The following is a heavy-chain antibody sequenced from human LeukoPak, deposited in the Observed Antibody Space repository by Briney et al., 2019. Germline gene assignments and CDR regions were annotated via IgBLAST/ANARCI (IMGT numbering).Heavy chain of an antibody. CDR3: AKRRVVTVFDY. D-gene: IGHD3-22*01. Sequence: PSGGSLRLSCAASGFTFSSYAMSWVRQAPGKGLGWVSAISGSGGSTYYADSVKGRFTISRDNSKSTLYLQMNSLRAEDTAVYYCAKRRVVTVFDYWGQGTLVTVSS. V-gene: IGHV3-23*01. CDR2: ISGSGGST. CDR1: GFTFSSYA. J-gene: IGHJ4*02.